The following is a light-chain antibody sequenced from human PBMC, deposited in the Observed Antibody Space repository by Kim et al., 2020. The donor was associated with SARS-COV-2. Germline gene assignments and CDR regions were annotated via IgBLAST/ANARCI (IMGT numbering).Light chain of an antibody. Sequence: PGQRASMNCSRYKLGDKEVSCCRQKPDQAAVVVSYQDNQRPKGIPERFAGSNAGNTATLTIGGTQAMDEADYCCQAWDSSTHNYVFGAGTKVTVL. CDR2: QDN. CDR3: QAWDSSTHNYV. J-gene: IGLJ1*01. V-gene: IGLV3-1*01. CDR1: KLGDKE.